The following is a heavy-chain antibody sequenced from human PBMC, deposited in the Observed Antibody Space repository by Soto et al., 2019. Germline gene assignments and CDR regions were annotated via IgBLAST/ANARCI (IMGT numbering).Heavy chain of an antibody. Sequence: SETLSLTCTVSGGSISSYYWSWIRQPPGKGLEWIGYIYYSGSTNYNPSLKSRVTISVDTSMNQFSLKLSSVTAADTSVYYCARVLGILNGLDAFDIWGQGTMVTVSS. V-gene: IGHV4-59*01. CDR2: IYYSGST. D-gene: IGHD3-9*01. J-gene: IGHJ3*02. CDR3: ARVLGILNGLDAFDI. CDR1: GGSISSYY.